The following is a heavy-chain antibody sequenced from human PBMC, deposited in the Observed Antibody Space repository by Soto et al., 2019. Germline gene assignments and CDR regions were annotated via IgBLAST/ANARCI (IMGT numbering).Heavy chain of an antibody. V-gene: IGHV3-21*01. CDR1: GFTFSSYS. J-gene: IGHJ4*02. CDR3: AREPYCSSTSCSTVY. D-gene: IGHD2-2*01. CDR2: ISSSSSYI. Sequence: GGSLRLSCAASGFTFSSYSMNWVRQAPGKGLEWVSSISSSSSYIYYADSVKGRFTISRDNAKNSLYLQMNSLRAEDTAVYYCAREPYCSSTSCSTVYWGQGTLVTVSS.